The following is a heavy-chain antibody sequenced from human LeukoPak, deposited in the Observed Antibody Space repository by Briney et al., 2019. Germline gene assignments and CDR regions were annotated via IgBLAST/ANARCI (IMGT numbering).Heavy chain of an antibody. CDR3: AIVGRYHYYLDV. Sequence: SVKVSCKASGGTFSSYSITWVRQAPGQGLEWMGGIMPLFNAANYAQQFQGRVTITTDESTSTAYMELSSLRFEDTAMYYCAIVGRYHYYLDVWGKGTTVTVSS. CDR2: IMPLFNAA. J-gene: IGHJ6*03. V-gene: IGHV1-69*05. CDR1: GGTFSSYS.